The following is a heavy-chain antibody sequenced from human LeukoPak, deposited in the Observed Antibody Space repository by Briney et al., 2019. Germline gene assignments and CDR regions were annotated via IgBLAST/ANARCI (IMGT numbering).Heavy chain of an antibody. J-gene: IGHJ5*02. CDR1: GGSISSYY. D-gene: IGHD3-10*01. Sequence: PSETLSLTCTVSGGSISSYYWSWIRQPPGKGLEWIGYIYYSGSTNYNASVKSRVTISVDTSKNQFSLKLNSVTAADTAVYYCARGGYYGSGNDFRFDPWGQGTLVTVSS. CDR2: IYYSGST. CDR3: ARGGYYGSGNDFRFDP. V-gene: IGHV4-59*01.